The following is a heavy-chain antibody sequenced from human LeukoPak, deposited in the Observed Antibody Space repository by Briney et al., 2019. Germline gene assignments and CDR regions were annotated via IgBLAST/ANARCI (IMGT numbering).Heavy chain of an antibody. J-gene: IGHJ4*02. V-gene: IGHV4-34*01. D-gene: IGHD5-24*01. CDR3: ARGNNFRFDY. CDR2: IYHSGKT. Sequence: PSETLSLTCGVSGGTFSGYYWSWIRQPPGKGLEWIGEIYHSGKTIYNPTLKSRVTISVGASKREFSLRLNSVTAADAAVYYCARGNNFRFDYWGQETLVTVSS. CDR1: GGTFSGYY.